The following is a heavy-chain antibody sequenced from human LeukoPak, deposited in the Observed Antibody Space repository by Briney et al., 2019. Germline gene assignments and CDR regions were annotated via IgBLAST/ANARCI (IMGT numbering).Heavy chain of an antibody. J-gene: IGHJ4*02. CDR3: ARGVAAARGIDY. Sequence: SETLSLTCAVYGGSFSGYYWSWIRQPPGKGLEWIGYIYYSGSTNYNPSLKSRVTISVDTSKNQFSLKLSSVTAADTAVYYCARGVAAARGIDYWGQGTLVTVSS. V-gene: IGHV4-59*01. CDR2: IYYSGST. D-gene: IGHD6-13*01. CDR1: GGSFSGYY.